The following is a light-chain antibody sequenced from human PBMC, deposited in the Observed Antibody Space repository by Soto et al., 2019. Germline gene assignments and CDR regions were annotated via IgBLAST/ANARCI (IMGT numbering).Light chain of an antibody. Sequence: EIVMTQSPATLPVSPGEIATLSCRASQSVSSNLAWYQQKPGQAPRLLIYCASIRATGIPARFSGSGSGTESTLTISSLQSEDFAVYYCQQYNTWPQITFGQGTRLEIK. CDR3: QQYNTWPQIT. J-gene: IGKJ5*01. CDR2: CAS. V-gene: IGKV3D-15*01. CDR1: QSVSSN.